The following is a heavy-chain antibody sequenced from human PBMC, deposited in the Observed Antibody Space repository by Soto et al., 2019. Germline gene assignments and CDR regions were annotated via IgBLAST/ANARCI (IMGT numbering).Heavy chain of an antibody. J-gene: IGHJ3*02. D-gene: IGHD3-22*01. Sequence: ASVKVSCKASGYTFTSYDINWVRQATGQGPEWMGWMNPDSGNTGYVQKFQGRVTMTRNTAISTAYMELSSLRSDDTAVYYCATWGIVVVNSGAFDIWGQGTMVTVSS. CDR3: ATWGIVVVNSGAFDI. CDR2: MNPDSGNT. V-gene: IGHV1-8*01. CDR1: GYTFTSYD.